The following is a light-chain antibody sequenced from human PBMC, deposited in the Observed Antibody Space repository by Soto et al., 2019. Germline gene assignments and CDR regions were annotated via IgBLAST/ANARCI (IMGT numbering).Light chain of an antibody. CDR1: SGHSSNA. V-gene: IGLV4-69*01. Sequence: QLVLTQSPSASASLGASVKLTCTLSSGHSSNAIAWLQQQPEKGPRYLMRVNSDGSHSKGVWIPDRFSGSSSGAERYLTISSLQSEDEGDYYCQTWGTGIRVFGGGTKVTVL. J-gene: IGLJ3*02. CDR2: VNSDGSH. CDR3: QTWGTGIRV.